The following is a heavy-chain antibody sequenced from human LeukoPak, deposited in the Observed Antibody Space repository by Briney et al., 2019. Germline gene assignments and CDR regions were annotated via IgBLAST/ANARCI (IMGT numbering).Heavy chain of an antibody. J-gene: IGHJ5*02. D-gene: IGHD2-15*01. V-gene: IGHV4-59*01. CDR1: GGSIRSYY. CDR2: IYYSGST. CDR3: ARDLPYCSGGSCST. Sequence: MASETLSLNCTVSGGSIRSYYWSWIRQPQGKGLEWIGYIYYSGSTNYNPSLKSRVTISVDTSKNQFSLKLSSATAADTAVYYCARDLPYCSGGSCSTWGQGTLVTVSS.